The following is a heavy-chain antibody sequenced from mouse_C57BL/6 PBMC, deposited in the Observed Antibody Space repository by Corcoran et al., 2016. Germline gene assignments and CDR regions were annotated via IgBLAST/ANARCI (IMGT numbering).Heavy chain of an antibody. Sequence: EVQLQQSVAELVRPGASVKLSCTASGFNIKNTYMHWVKQRPEQGLEWIGRIDPANGNTKYAPRLQGKATITAETSSNTAYLQISSLTSEDTAIYYCASAHYDYAPYAMDYGRQGTAATFSA. V-gene: IGHV14-3*01. CDR1: GFNIKNTY. CDR2: IDPANGNT. J-gene: IGHJ4*01. CDR3: ASAHYDYAPYAMDY. D-gene: IGHD2-4*01.